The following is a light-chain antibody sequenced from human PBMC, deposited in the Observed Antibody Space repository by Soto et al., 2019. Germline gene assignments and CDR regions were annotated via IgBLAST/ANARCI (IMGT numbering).Light chain of an antibody. CDR3: QQYQTYIP. J-gene: IGKJ2*01. V-gene: IGKV1-5*01. Sequence: DIQMTQSPSTLSASVGDRVTITCRASQSISTWLVWYQQKPGKAPKVLIYDASSLQSGVPSRFSGHGYRPDFTLTISSLQPDDSAIYYCQQYQTYIPFGQGPKLEIK. CDR2: DAS. CDR1: QSISTW.